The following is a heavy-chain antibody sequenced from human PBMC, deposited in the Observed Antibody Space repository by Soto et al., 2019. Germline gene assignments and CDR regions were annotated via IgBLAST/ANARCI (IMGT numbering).Heavy chain of an antibody. Sequence: EVRLVESGGGQVHPGGSLRLSCAASGFSFTHYRTHWVRQVPGKGLEWVCRVNADGSSTNYAGFAKGRFTISRDNSKNTAYLEMNNLRADDTALYYCAKAGDWNYVFDFWGQGTAVIVSS. J-gene: IGHJ4*02. D-gene: IGHD1-7*01. V-gene: IGHV3-74*01. CDR2: VNADGSST. CDR1: GFSFTHYR. CDR3: AKAGDWNYVFDF.